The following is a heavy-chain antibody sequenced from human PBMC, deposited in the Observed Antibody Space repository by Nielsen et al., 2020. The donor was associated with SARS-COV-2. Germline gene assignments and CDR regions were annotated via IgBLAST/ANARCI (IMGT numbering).Heavy chain of an antibody. CDR3: AKDPSSGYYHYFDY. J-gene: IGHJ4*02. V-gene: IGHV3-30*18. Sequence: GESLKISCAASGFTFSSYGMHWVRQAPGKGLEWVAVISYDGSNKYYADSVKGRFTISRDNSKNTLYLQMNSLRAEDTAVYYCAKDPSSGYYHYFDYWGQGTLATVSS. CDR1: GFTFSSYG. D-gene: IGHD3-22*01. CDR2: ISYDGSNK.